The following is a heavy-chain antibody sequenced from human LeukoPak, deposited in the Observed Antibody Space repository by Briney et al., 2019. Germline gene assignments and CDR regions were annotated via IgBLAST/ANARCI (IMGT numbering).Heavy chain of an antibody. J-gene: IGHJ4*02. D-gene: IGHD2-21*02. Sequence: SETLSLTCTVSGGSISSYYWSWIRQPPGKGLEWIGYIYYSGSTNYDPSLKSRVTISVDTSKNQFSLKLSSVTAADTAVYYCARGGHVVTATQDFDYWGQGTLVTVSS. CDR2: IYYSGST. V-gene: IGHV4-59*01. CDR3: ARGGHVVTATQDFDY. CDR1: GGSISSYY.